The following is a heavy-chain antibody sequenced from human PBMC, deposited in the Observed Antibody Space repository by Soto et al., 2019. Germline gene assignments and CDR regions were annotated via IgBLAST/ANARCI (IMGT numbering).Heavy chain of an antibody. Sequence: QVQLQQWGAGLLKPSETLSLTCAVYGGFVSSGSYYWSWIRQPPGKGLEWIGEMSHSGGTHFNPSLKRRVPISVDTSKNQFSLKMSSVTAADTALYYCARVERGTATTVVDAFDIWGPGTMVTVSS. CDR3: ARVERGTATTVVDAFDI. V-gene: IGHV4-34*01. CDR2: MSHSGGT. CDR1: GGFVSSGSYY. J-gene: IGHJ3*02. D-gene: IGHD1-1*01.